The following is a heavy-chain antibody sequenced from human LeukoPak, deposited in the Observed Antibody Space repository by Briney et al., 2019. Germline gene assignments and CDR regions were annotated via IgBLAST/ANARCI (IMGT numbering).Heavy chain of an antibody. CDR3: AKDLSSGELRYFQH. D-gene: IGHD3-10*01. J-gene: IGHJ1*01. Sequence: PGGSLRLSCAASGFTFSTYAMSWVRQAPGKGLEWVSAVSSSGRSTYYADSVKGRFTISRDNSKDTLYLQMNSLRADDTAVYYCAKDLSSGELRYFQHWGQGTLVTVSS. V-gene: IGHV3-23*01. CDR2: VSSSGRST. CDR1: GFTFSTYA.